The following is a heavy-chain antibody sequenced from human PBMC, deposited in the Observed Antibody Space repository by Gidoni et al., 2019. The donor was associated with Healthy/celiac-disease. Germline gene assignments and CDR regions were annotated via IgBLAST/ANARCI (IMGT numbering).Heavy chain of an antibody. CDR3: ARGAIKSTNLLWWLPTPTTRNWFDP. V-gene: IGHV4-34*01. D-gene: IGHD5-12*01. CDR1: GGSFSGYS. J-gene: IGHJ5*02. CDR2: ISHSGGT. Sequence: QVQLQPWGAGLLKPSETLSLTCAVYGGSFSGYSWSWICQPPGKGMEGIGEISHSGGTNYNPSLKSRVTISLDTSKNQLALMLSSVTAADTAVYYCARGAIKSTNLLWWLPTPTTRNWFDPWGQGTLVTVSS.